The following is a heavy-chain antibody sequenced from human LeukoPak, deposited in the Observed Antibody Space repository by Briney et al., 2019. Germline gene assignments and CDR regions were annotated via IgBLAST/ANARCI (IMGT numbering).Heavy chain of an antibody. V-gene: IGHV1-18*01. Sequence: ASVKVSCKASGYTFTSYGISWVRQAPGQGLEWMGWISAYNGNTNYAQKLQGRVTITRNAPISTAYMELSSLTSEDTAVYYCARSDHNSWNAFDIWGQGTMVTVSS. CDR2: ISAYNGNT. J-gene: IGHJ3*02. D-gene: IGHD1-26*01. CDR3: ARSDHNSWNAFDI. CDR1: GYTFTSYG.